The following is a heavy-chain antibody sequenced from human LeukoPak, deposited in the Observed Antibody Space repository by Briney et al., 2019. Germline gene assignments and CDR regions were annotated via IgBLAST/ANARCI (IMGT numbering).Heavy chain of an antibody. Sequence: PSETLSLTCTVSGGSISSYYWSWIRQPPGKGLEWIGYIYYSGSTNYNPSLKSRVTISVDTSKNQFSLKLSSVTAADTAVYYCARPRGGRVESYAFDIWGQGTMVTVSS. D-gene: IGHD5-24*01. CDR2: IYYSGST. V-gene: IGHV4-59*08. J-gene: IGHJ3*02. CDR1: GGSISSYY. CDR3: ARPRGGRVESYAFDI.